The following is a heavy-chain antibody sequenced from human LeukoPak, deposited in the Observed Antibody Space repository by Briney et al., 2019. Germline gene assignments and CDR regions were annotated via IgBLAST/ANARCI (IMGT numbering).Heavy chain of an antibody. J-gene: IGHJ4*02. CDR3: ARNVATVTPYYFDY. V-gene: IGHV3-7*01. Sequence: PGGSLRLSCAASGFTFSSYWMSWVRQAPGKGLEWVANIKQDGSEKYYVDSVKGRFTISRDNAKNSLYLQMNSLRAEDTAVYYCARNVATVTPYYFDYWGQGTLVTVSS. D-gene: IGHD4-17*01. CDR1: GFTFSSYW. CDR2: IKQDGSEK.